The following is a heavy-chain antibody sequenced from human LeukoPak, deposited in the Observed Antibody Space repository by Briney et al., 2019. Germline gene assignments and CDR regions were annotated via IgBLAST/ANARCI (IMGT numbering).Heavy chain of an antibody. Sequence: SETLSLTCTVSGGSISSSSYYWGWICQPPGKGLEWIGSIYYSGSTYYNPSLKSRVTISVDTSKNQFSLKLSSVTAADTAVYYCARLEVAAAEGFDPWGQGTLVTVSS. CDR1: GGSISSSSYY. D-gene: IGHD6-13*01. V-gene: IGHV4-39*01. J-gene: IGHJ5*02. CDR2: IYYSGST. CDR3: ARLEVAAAEGFDP.